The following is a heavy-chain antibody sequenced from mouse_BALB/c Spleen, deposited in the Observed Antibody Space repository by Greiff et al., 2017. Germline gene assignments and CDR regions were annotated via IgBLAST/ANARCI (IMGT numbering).Heavy chain of an antibody. CDR3: ARSYYYGSSYEYFDY. V-gene: IGHV8-12*01. Sequence: QVTLKVCGPGILQPSQTLSLTCSFSGFSLSTSGMGVSWIRQPSGKGLEWLAHIYWDDDKRYNPSLKSRLTISKDTSRNQVFLKITSVDTADTATYYGARSYYYGSSYEYFDYWGQGTTLTVSS. CDR1: GFSLSTSGMG. CDR2: IYWDDDK. J-gene: IGHJ2*01. D-gene: IGHD1-1*01.